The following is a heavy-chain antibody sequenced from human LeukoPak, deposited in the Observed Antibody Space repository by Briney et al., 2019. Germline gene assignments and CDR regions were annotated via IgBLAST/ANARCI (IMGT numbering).Heavy chain of an antibody. CDR3: ARAAAQYYYDTTVPMGAFDI. J-gene: IGHJ3*02. CDR1: GGSISSSNW. V-gene: IGHV4-4*02. Sequence: SETLSLTCAVSGGSISSSNWWSWVRQPPGKGLEWIGEIYPSGSTNYNPSLKSRVTISVDKSKSQFSLKLSSVTAADTAVYYCARAAAQYYYDTTVPMGAFDIWGQGTMVTVSS. CDR2: IYPSGST. D-gene: IGHD3-22*01.